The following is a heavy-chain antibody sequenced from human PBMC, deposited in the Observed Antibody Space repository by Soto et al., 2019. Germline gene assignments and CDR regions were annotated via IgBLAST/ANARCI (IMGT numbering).Heavy chain of an antibody. Sequence: SETLSLTCTVSGGSINSYYWSWIRQPPGRGLEWIGYILYNGDTKYNPSLNSRVTISVDTSKNQFSLRLTSVTAADTAVYYCARDIGYYYDSSGSLAFDIWGKGTMVT. CDR2: ILYNGDT. J-gene: IGHJ3*02. CDR3: ARDIGYYYDSSGSLAFDI. D-gene: IGHD3-22*01. CDR1: GGSINSYY. V-gene: IGHV4-59*01.